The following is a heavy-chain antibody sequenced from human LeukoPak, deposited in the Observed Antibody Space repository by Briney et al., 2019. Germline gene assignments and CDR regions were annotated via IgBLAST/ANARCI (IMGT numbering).Heavy chain of an antibody. Sequence: ASVKVSCKASGYTFTSHYMHWVRQAPGQGLEWMGIINPSGGSTSYAQKFQGRVTMTRDTSTSTVYMELSSLRSEGTAVYYCARYYYDSSGLYYFDYWGQGTLVTVSS. J-gene: IGHJ4*02. D-gene: IGHD3-22*01. CDR3: ARYYYDSSGLYYFDY. CDR2: INPSGGST. CDR1: GYTFTSHY. V-gene: IGHV1-46*01.